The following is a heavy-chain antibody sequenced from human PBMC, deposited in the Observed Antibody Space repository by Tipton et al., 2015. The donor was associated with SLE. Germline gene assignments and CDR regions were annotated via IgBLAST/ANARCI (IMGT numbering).Heavy chain of an antibody. CDR2: IYYSGSA. CDR1: GGSISSYY. V-gene: IGHV4-59*01. J-gene: IGHJ4*02. CDR3: ARDGGEDSSTSLDY. Sequence: TLSLTCTVSGGSISSYYWSWIRQPPGKGLEWIGYIYYSGSAHYNPSLKSRVTISVDTSKNQVSLKLSSVTAADTAVYYCARDGGEDSSTSLDYWGQGTLVTVSS. D-gene: IGHD2-2*01.